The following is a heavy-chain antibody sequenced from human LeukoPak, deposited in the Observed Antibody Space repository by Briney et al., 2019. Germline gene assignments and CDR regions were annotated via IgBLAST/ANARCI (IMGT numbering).Heavy chain of an antibody. CDR1: GYSISSGYY. J-gene: IGHJ4*02. Sequence: PSETLSLTXAVSGYSISSGYYWGWIRQPPGKGLEWIGSIYHSGSTYYNPSLKSRVTISVDTSKNQFSLKLSSVTAADTAVYYCASEVVVPAAFDYWGQGTLVTVSS. CDR2: IYHSGST. D-gene: IGHD2-2*01. V-gene: IGHV4-38-2*01. CDR3: ASEVVVPAAFDY.